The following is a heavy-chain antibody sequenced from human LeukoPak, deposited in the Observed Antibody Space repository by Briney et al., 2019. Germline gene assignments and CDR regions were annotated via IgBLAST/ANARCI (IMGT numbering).Heavy chain of an antibody. J-gene: IGHJ5*02. CDR2: ISSSGSTI. D-gene: IGHD2-15*01. CDR1: GFTFSSYE. Sequence: GGSLRLSCAASGFTFSSYEMNWVRQAPGKGLEWVSYISSSGSTIYYADSVKGRSTISRDNAKNSLYLQMNSLRAEDTAVYYCARDEYGYCSGGSCYNWFDPWGQGTLVTVSS. CDR3: ARDEYGYCSGGSCYNWFDP. V-gene: IGHV3-48*03.